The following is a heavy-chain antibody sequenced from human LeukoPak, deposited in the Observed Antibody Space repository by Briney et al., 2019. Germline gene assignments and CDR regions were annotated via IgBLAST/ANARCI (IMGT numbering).Heavy chain of an antibody. D-gene: IGHD3-10*01. J-gene: IGHJ4*02. CDR1: GGSISSGGYS. Sequence: SQTLSLTCAVSGGSISSGGYSWSWIRQPPGKGLEWIGYIYHSGSTYYNPSLKSRVTISVDRSKNQFSLKLSSVTAADTAVYYCARARGAANRYFDNWGQGTLVTVSS. V-gene: IGHV4-30-2*01. CDR3: ARARGAANRYFDN. CDR2: IYHSGST.